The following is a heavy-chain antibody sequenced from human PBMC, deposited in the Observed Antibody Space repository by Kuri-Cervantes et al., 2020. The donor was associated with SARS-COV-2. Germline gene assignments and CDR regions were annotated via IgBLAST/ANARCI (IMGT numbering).Heavy chain of an antibody. J-gene: IGHJ4*02. CDR1: GGTFSSYA. V-gene: IGHV1-46*01. Sequence: ASVKVSCKASGGTFSSYAISWVRQAPGQGLEWMGIINPSGGSTSYAQKFQGRVTMTRDTSTSTVYMELSSLRSEDTAVYYCARPGDADSFDYWSQGTLVTVSS. D-gene: IGHD3-16*01. CDR3: ARPGDADSFDY. CDR2: INPSGGST.